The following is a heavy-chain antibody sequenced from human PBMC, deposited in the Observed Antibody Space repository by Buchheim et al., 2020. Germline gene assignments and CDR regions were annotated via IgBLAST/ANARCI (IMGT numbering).Heavy chain of an antibody. CDR1: GGSISSGGYY. J-gene: IGHJ6*02. Sequence: QVQLQESGPGLVKPSQTLSLTCTVSGGSISSGGYYWSWIRQHPGKGLEWIGYIYYSGSTYYNPSLKSRVTISVDTSKNQFSLKLSSVTAADTAVYYCARDLSGWYYYDFWSGYPNKLNYYYYYGMDVWGQGTT. D-gene: IGHD3-3*01. CDR3: ARDLSGWYYYDFWSGYPNKLNYYYYYGMDV. CDR2: IYYSGST. V-gene: IGHV4-31*03.